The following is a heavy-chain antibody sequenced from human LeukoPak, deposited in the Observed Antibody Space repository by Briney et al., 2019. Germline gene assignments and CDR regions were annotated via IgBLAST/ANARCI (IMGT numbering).Heavy chain of an antibody. CDR3: ARGDGSSWSSFDY. CDR2: IYYSGST. D-gene: IGHD6-13*01. CDR1: GGSVSSGSYY. J-gene: IGHJ4*02. Sequence: SETLSLTCTVSGGSVSSGSYYWSWIRQPPGKGLEWIGYIYYSGSTNYNPSLKSRVTISVDTSKNQFSLKLSSVTAADTAVYYCARGDGSSWSSFDYWGQGTLVTVSS. V-gene: IGHV4-61*01.